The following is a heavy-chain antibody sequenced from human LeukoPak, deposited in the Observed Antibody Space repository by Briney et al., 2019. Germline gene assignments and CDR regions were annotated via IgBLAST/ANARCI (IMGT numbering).Heavy chain of an antibody. CDR1: GGSIGTYY. Sequence: SETLSLTCTVSGGSIGTYYWSWLRQPPGKGLEWIGYIYYSGSTNYNPSLKSRVTISVDTSKNQLSLKLSSVTAADTAVYYCARMSPRGIAWDYWGQGTLVTVSS. D-gene: IGHD6-13*01. J-gene: IGHJ4*02. V-gene: IGHV4-59*01. CDR2: IYYSGST. CDR3: ARMSPRGIAWDY.